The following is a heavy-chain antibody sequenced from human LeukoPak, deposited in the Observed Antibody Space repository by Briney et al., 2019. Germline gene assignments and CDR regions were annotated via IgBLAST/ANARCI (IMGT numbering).Heavy chain of an antibody. D-gene: IGHD4-23*01. CDR1: GYTFTVYY. CDR3: ARGMTTVVIIGY. CDR2: INPNSGGT. V-gene: IGHV1-2*02. Sequence: ASVKVSCKASGYTFTVYYMHWVRQAPGQGLEWMGWINPNSGGTNYAQKFQGRVTMTRDTSISTAYMELSRLRSDDTAVYYCARGMTTVVIIGYWGQGTLVTVSS. J-gene: IGHJ4*02.